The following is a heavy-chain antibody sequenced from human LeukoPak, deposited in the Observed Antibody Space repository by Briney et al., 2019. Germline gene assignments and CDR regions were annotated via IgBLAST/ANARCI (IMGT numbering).Heavy chain of an antibody. CDR3: AVSLTTGGYYGMDV. D-gene: IGHD1-1*01. Sequence: ASVKVSCKVSGYTLTALSLHWVRQAPGKGLEWMGRFDPGDGEPLYARKFQGRVTMTEDTSTDTAYMELSSLRSEDTAVYFCAVSLTTGGYYGMDVWGQGTTVTVSS. CDR1: GYTLTALS. CDR2: FDPGDGEP. J-gene: IGHJ6*02. V-gene: IGHV1-24*01.